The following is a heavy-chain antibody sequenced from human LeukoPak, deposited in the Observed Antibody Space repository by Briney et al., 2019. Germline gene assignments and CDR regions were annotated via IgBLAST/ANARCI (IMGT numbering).Heavy chain of an antibody. CDR1: GYTFTSYY. CDR3: ARGGYTGVAVARGDY. D-gene: IGHD6-19*01. CDR2: INPSGGST. V-gene: IGHV1-46*01. Sequence: ASVKVSCKASGYTFTSYYMHWVRQAPGQGLEWMGIINPSGGSTSYAQKFQGRVTMTRDTSTSTVYMELSSLRSEDTAVYYCARGGYTGVAVARGDYWGQGTLVTVSS. J-gene: IGHJ4*02.